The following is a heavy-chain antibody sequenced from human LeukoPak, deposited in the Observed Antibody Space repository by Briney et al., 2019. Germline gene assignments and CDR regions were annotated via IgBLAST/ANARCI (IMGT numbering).Heavy chain of an antibody. CDR1: GFTFSSYG. D-gene: IGHD1-26*01. V-gene: IGHV3-48*01. J-gene: IGHJ4*02. CDR2: ISGSTSTI. Sequence: PGGSLRLSCAASGFTFSSYGMNWVRQAPGKGLEWVSYISGSTSTIYYADSVKGRFTISRDNSKNTLYLQMNSLRAEDTAVYYCAKDYGGSYSSHFDYWGQGTLVTVSS. CDR3: AKDYGGSYSSHFDY.